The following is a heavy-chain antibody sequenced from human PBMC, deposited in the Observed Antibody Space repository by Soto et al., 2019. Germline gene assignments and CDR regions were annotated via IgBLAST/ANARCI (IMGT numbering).Heavy chain of an antibody. Sequence: GGSLRLSCSASGFTFSSYAMHWVRQAPGKGLEYVSAISSNGGSTYYADSVKGRFTISRDNSKNTLYLQMNSLRAEDTAVYYCVSLPTVTRRRQIDYWGQGTLVTVSS. D-gene: IGHD4-17*01. J-gene: IGHJ4*02. CDR1: GFTFSSYA. CDR2: ISSNGGST. CDR3: VSLPTVTRRRQIDY. V-gene: IGHV3-64*04.